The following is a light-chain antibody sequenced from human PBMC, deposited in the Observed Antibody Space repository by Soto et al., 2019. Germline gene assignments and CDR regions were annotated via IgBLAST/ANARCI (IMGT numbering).Light chain of an antibody. J-gene: IGLJ2*01. CDR3: SSNAGDNAV. V-gene: IGLV2-8*01. CDR1: SSDVGGYNL. CDR2: EVD. Sequence: QSVLTQPPSASGYLGQSVTISCIGTSSDVGGYNLVSWYQQLPGKAPKLLIFEVDQRPSGVPDRFSGSKSGNTASLTVSGLQAVDEADYYGSSNAGDNAVFGGGTKLTVL.